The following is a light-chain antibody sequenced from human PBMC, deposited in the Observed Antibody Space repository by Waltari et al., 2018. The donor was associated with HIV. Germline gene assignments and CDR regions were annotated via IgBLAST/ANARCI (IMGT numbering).Light chain of an antibody. J-gene: IGKJ1*01. CDR2: KAS. CDR3: QQYYLSPWT. V-gene: IGKV1-5*03. CDR1: QSISNW. Sequence: DIQMTQSLSTLSASVGDRVTLTCRASQSISNWLAWYQQKPGNAPKLLIYKASTLEGGVPSRFRGSGSETEFTLTINGLQPDDFETYFCQQYYLSPWTFGQGARV.